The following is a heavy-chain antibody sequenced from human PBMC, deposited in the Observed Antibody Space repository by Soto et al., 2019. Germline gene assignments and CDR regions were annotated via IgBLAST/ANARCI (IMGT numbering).Heavy chain of an antibody. CDR2: ISYDGSNK. CDR3: AKDLAWELIEGVDY. V-gene: IGHV3-30*18. CDR1: GFTFSSYG. D-gene: IGHD1-26*01. J-gene: IGHJ4*02. Sequence: GGSLRLSCAASGFTFSSYGMHWVRQAPGKGLEWVAVISYDGSNKYYADSVKGRFTISRDNSKNTLYLQMNSLRAEDTAVYYCAKDLAWELIEGVDYWGQGTLVTVSS.